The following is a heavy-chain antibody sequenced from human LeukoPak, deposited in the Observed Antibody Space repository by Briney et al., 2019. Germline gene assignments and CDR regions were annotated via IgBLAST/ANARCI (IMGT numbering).Heavy chain of an antibody. CDR3: ARRGATRVAFDI. V-gene: IGHV3-48*04. J-gene: IGHJ3*02. D-gene: IGHD1-26*01. CDR2: ISSSGSTI. CDR1: GFTFSSYW. Sequence: GGSLRLSCAASGFTFSSYWMHWVRQAPGKGLEWVSYISSSGSTIYYADSVKGRFTISRDNAKNSLYLQMNSLRAEDTAVYYCARRGATRVAFDIWGQGTMVTVSS.